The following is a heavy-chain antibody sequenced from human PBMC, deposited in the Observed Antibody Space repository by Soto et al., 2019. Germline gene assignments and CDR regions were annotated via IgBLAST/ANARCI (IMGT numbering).Heavy chain of an antibody. CDR2: IYLGDSDT. Sequence: GESLKISCKGSGYSFTSYWIGWVRQMPGKGLEWMGIIYLGDSDTRYSPSFQGQVTISRDNSKNTLYLQMNSLRAEDTAVYYCAKDPRDYPLFDYWGQGTLVTVSS. D-gene: IGHD4-17*01. J-gene: IGHJ4*02. CDR3: AKDPRDYPLFDY. V-gene: IGHV5-51*01. CDR1: GYSFTSYW.